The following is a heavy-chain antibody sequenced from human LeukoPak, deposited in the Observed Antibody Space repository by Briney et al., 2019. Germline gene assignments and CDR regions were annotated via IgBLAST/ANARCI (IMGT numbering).Heavy chain of an antibody. CDR1: GFIFNKYW. Sequence: PGGSLRLSCAASGFIFNKYWMTWFRQPPGKGVEWVANIDPDGSHQYYVDSVKGRFTISKDNAKNSLYLQMNSLRAEDTAVYYCARDGGRREDYWGQGALVTVSS. CDR3: ARDGGRREDY. CDR2: IDPDGSHQ. V-gene: IGHV3-7*01. D-gene: IGHD2-15*01. J-gene: IGHJ4*02.